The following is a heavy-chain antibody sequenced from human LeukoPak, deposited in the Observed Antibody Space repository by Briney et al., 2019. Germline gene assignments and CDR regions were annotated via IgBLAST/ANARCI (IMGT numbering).Heavy chain of an antibody. Sequence: SETLSLTCAVYGGSFSGYYWSWIRQPPGKGLEWIGEINHSGSTNYNPSLKSRVTISVDTSKNQFSLKLSSVTAAETAVYYCARQDGDYWFDPWGQGTLVTVSS. V-gene: IGHV4-34*01. D-gene: IGHD4-17*01. CDR2: INHSGST. CDR3: ARQDGDYWFDP. J-gene: IGHJ5*02. CDR1: GGSFSGYY.